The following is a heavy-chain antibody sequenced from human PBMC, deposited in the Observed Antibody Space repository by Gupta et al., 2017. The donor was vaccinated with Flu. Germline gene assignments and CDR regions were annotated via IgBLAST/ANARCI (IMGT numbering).Heavy chain of an antibody. CDR2: IGSGSTT. Sequence: EVQLVESGGGLVQPGGSLRLSWAVSGVTISGCHMNWVRQAPGRGLEWLSYIGSGSTTDYADSVRGRFTISRDNAKNSLYLQMNSLRDEDTAVYYCARDFDWAFQHWGQGILVTVSS. CDR1: GVTISGCH. CDR3: ARDFDWAFQH. J-gene: IGHJ1*01. V-gene: IGHV3-48*02. D-gene: IGHD3-9*01.